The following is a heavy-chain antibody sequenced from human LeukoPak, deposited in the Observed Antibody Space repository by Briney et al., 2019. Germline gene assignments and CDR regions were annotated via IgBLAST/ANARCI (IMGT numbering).Heavy chain of an antibody. J-gene: IGHJ3*01. CDR2: IWHDGSHK. Sequence: GGSLRLSCAASGFILSTYGMHWVRQAPGKGLEWVTVIWHDGSHKDYADSVKGRFTISRDNTKNTLLLQMSDLRAEDTAAYYCVRGWGSNVYASAFDVWGQGTMVTVSS. CDR1: GFILSTYG. D-gene: IGHD3-16*01. CDR3: VRGWGSNVYASAFDV. V-gene: IGHV3-33*01.